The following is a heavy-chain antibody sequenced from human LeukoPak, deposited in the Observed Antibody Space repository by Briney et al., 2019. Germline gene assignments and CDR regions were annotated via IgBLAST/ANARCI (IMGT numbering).Heavy chain of an antibody. CDR1: GFTFSSYA. D-gene: IGHD6-6*01. Sequence: PGGSLRLSCAASGFTFSSYAMSWVRQAPGKGLEWVSAISGSGGSTYYADSVKGRSTISRDNSKNTLYLQMNSLRAEDTAVYYCTTGAIAARPRVTVYWGQGTLVTVSS. V-gene: IGHV3-23*01. CDR2: ISGSGGST. CDR3: TTGAIAARPRVTVY. J-gene: IGHJ4*02.